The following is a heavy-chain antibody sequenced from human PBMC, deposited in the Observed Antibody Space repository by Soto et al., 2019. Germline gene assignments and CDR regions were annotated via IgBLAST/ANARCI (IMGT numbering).Heavy chain of an antibody. CDR3: ARGGGGYSYGRWFDP. V-gene: IGHV4-34*01. CDR2: INHSGST. Sequence: SETLSLTCAVYGGSFSGYYWSWIRQPPGKGLEWIGEINHSGSTNYNPSLKSRVTISVDTSKNQFSLKLSSVTAADTAVYYCARGGGGYSYGRWFDPWGQGTLVTVS. CDR1: GGSFSGYY. J-gene: IGHJ5*02. D-gene: IGHD5-18*01.